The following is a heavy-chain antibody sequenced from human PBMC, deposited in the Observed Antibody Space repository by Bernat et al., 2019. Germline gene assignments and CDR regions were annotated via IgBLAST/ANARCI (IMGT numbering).Heavy chain of an antibody. CDR2: ISSSSSYI. V-gene: IGHV3-21*01. Sequence: EVQLVESGGGLVKPGGSLRLSCAASGFTFSSYSMNWVRQAPGKGLEWVAAISSSSSYIYYADSVKGRFTISRDNAKNSLYLQMNSLSAEETAVYYCAREGSESDAFDIWGQGTMVTVSS. CDR1: GFTFSSYS. CDR3: AREGSESDAFDI. J-gene: IGHJ3*02.